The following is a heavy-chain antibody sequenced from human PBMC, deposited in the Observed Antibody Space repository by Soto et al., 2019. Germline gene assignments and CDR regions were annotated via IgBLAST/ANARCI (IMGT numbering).Heavy chain of an antibody. CDR1: GFTFSSYA. CDR2: ISGSGGST. Sequence: EMQLLESGGGLVQPGGSLRLSCAASGFTFSSYAMSWVRQAPGKGLEWVSAISGSGGSTYYADSVKGRFTISRDNSKNTLYLQMNSLRAEDTAVYYCAKDDFNYYDSSGYFDYWGQGTLVTVSS. CDR3: AKDDFNYYDSSGYFDY. V-gene: IGHV3-23*01. D-gene: IGHD3-22*01. J-gene: IGHJ4*02.